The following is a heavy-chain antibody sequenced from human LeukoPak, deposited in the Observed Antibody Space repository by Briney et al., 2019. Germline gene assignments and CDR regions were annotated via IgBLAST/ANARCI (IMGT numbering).Heavy chain of an antibody. CDR1: GGSFSGYY. D-gene: IGHD3/OR15-3a*01. J-gene: IGHJ4*02. Sequence: SETLSLTCAVYGGSFSGYYWSWLRQPPGKGVEWIGEINHSGSTNYNPSLKSRVTISVDTSKNQFSLKLSSVTAADTAVYYCARVGLGTGYVSRWTRDYWGQGTLVTVSS. V-gene: IGHV4-34*01. CDR2: INHSGST. CDR3: ARVGLGTGYVSRWTRDY.